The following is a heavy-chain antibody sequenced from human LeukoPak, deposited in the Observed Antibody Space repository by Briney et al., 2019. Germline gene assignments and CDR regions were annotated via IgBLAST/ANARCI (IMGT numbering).Heavy chain of an antibody. CDR1: GYTFTGYY. V-gene: IGHV1-2*04. CDR3: ARAHTHSDYGDQGATSH. D-gene: IGHD4-17*01. Sequence: PGASVKVSCKASGYTFTGYYMHWVRQAPGQGLEWMGWINPNSGGTNYAQKFQGWVTMTRDTSISTAYMELSRLRSDDTAVYYCARAHTHSDYGDQGATSHWGQGTLVTVSS. J-gene: IGHJ4*02. CDR2: INPNSGGT.